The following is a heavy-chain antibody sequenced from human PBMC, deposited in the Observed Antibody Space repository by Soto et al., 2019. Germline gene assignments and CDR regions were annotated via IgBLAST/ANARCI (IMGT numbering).Heavy chain of an antibody. Sequence: QLQLQESGPGLVKPSETLSLTCTVSGGSISSSSYYWGWIRQPPGKGLEWIGSIYYSGSTYYNPSLKSRVTISVDTSKNQFSLKLSSVTAADTAVYYCARSDWHDEYFDYWGQGTLVTVSS. V-gene: IGHV4-39*01. CDR1: GGSISSSSYY. D-gene: IGHD1-1*01. J-gene: IGHJ4*02. CDR2: IYYSGST. CDR3: ARSDWHDEYFDY.